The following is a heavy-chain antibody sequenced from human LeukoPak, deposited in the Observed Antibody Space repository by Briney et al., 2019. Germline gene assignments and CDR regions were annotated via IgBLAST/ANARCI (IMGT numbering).Heavy chain of an antibody. J-gene: IGHJ6*03. CDR2: ISSSSSTI. CDR1: GFTFSSYE. CDR3: AREAGVGARRAYYYYYYMDV. Sequence: GGSLRLSCAASGFTFSSYEMNWVRQAPGKGLEWVSYISSSSSTIYYADSVKGRFTISRDNAKNSLYLQMNSLRAEDTAVYYCAREAGVGARRAYYYYYYMDVWGKGTTVTVSS. D-gene: IGHD1-26*01. V-gene: IGHV3-48*01.